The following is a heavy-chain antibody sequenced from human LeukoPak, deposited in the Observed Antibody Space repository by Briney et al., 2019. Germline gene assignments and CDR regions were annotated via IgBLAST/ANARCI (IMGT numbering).Heavy chain of an antibody. V-gene: IGHV3-30*03. J-gene: IGHJ6*03. CDR2: ISYDGSDK. Sequence: GGSLRLSCAASGFTFSSYGMHWVRQAPGKGLEWVAVISYDGSDKYYADSVKGRFTISRDNSKNTLYLQMNSLRAEDTAVYYCTRAFFGVRERVVYYFYYMDVWGKGTTVTVSS. D-gene: IGHD3-3*01. CDR3: TRAFFGVRERVVYYFYYMDV. CDR1: GFTFSSYG.